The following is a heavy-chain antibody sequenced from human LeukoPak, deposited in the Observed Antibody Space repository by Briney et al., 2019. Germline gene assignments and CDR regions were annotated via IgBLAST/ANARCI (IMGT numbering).Heavy chain of an antibody. CDR2: VYYSGIT. V-gene: IGHV4-30-4*01. D-gene: IGHD3-22*01. CDR3: ARGTYFYDGSAYLGAFDI. Sequence: SQTLSLTCTDPRGSPSTGEYYSSWIRQPPGKGLEWLGCVYYSGITYYNPSLKSRVSISGDTSKNQFSLKLSSVTAADTAVYYCARGTYFYDGSAYLGAFDIWGQGTMVTVSS. J-gene: IGHJ3*02. CDR1: RGSPSTGEYY.